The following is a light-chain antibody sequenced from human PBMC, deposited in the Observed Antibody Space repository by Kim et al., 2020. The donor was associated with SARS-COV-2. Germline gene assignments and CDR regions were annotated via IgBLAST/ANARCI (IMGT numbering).Light chain of an antibody. CDR1: SGYSNYK. CDR3: GADHGSGSNFVYV. Sequence: CSLSSGYSNYKVDWYQQRPGKGPRFVMRVGTGGIVGSKGDGIPDRFSVLGSGLNRYLTIKNIQEEDESDYHCGADHGSGSNFVYVFGSGTKVTVL. V-gene: IGLV9-49*01. J-gene: IGLJ1*01. CDR2: VGTGGIVG.